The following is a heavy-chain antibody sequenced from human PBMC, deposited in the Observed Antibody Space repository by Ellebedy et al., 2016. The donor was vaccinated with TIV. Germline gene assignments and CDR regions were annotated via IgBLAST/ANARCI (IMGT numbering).Heavy chain of an antibody. CDR2: ISWNSGVI. D-gene: IGHD1-26*01. CDR1: GFTFDDYA. J-gene: IGHJ3*02. CDR3: AKAVERGALDI. V-gene: IGHV3-9*03. Sequence: SLKISCEASGFTFDDYAMHWVRQAPGKGLEWVSGISWNSGVIEYADSVKGRFTISRDNAKNSVFLQTNSRRVEDMALYYCAKAVERGALDIWGQGTVATVSP.